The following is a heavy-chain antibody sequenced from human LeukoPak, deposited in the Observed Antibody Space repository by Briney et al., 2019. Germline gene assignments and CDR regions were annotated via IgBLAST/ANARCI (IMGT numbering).Heavy chain of an antibody. CDR3: AKDESNDYRTYYYGMAV. Sequence: SGGSLRLSCAASGFTFSSYAMSWVRQAPGKGLEWVSGITSSASSTYYADSVKGRFTISRDNSKNTLYLQMNSLRAEDTALYYCAKDESNDYRTYYYGMAVWGQGTTVTVSS. CDR2: ITSSASST. CDR1: GFTFSSYA. J-gene: IGHJ6*02. D-gene: IGHD4-11*01. V-gene: IGHV3-23*01.